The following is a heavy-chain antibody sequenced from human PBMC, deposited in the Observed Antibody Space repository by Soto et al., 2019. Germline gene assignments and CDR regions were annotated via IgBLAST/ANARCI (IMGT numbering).Heavy chain of an antibody. D-gene: IGHD3-22*01. J-gene: IGHJ4*02. Sequence: QVQLVQSGAEVKKPGASVKVSCKASGYIFTRYAIHWVRQAPGQRLEWMGWIDAGNGNTRYSPRLQGRVTITRDTSATTVYMELSSLRSEDTAVYYCARDRNHDSSGYYAYWGQGALVTVSS. CDR1: GYIFTRYA. CDR3: ARDRNHDSSGYYAY. CDR2: IDAGNGNT. V-gene: IGHV1-3*01.